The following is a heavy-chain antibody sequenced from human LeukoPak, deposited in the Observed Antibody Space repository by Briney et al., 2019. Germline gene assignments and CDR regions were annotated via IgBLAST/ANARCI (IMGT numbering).Heavy chain of an antibody. CDR3: ARLYCSGGRCDSCFHY. CDR1: GFTFSAYW. Sequence: GGSLRLSCAASGFTFSAYWMSWVRQTPGKGLEWVANINQDGSGKYYADSVKGRFSLSRDNAKNSLNLQMNSLRAEDTAVYYCARLYCSGGRCDSCFHYWGQGTLVTVSS. CDR2: INQDGSGK. V-gene: IGHV3-7*05. J-gene: IGHJ4*02. D-gene: IGHD2-15*01.